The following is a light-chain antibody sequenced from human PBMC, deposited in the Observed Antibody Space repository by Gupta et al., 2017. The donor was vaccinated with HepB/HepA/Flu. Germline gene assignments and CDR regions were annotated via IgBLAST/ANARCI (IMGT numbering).Light chain of an antibody. J-gene: IGKJ5*01. CDR1: QGIRDD. CDR3: LQHNGYPPT. V-gene: IGKV1-17*01. CDR2: SAS. Sequence: DIQMTQYPSSLSAYVGDRVTITCRASQGIRDDLSWYQQKPGRAPKRLIYSASSLQNGVPSRFSGSGSGTEFTLTISSLQPEDSAIYYCLQHNGYPPTFGQGTRLEI.